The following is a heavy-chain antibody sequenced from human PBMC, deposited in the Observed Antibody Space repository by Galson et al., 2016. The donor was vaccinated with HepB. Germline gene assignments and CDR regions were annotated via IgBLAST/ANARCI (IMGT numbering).Heavy chain of an antibody. V-gene: IGHV6-1*01. CDR2: TYYRSEWYN. Sequence: CAISGDSVSSHAASWNLIRQSPSRGLEWLGRTYYRSEWYNEYALSVRSRITITPDISKNQFSLQLNSVTPEETAVYFCARRRAPLGNFDVWGQGTAVTVSS. CDR1: GDSVSSHAAS. D-gene: IGHD4-23*01. CDR3: ARRRAPLGNFDV. J-gene: IGHJ3*01.